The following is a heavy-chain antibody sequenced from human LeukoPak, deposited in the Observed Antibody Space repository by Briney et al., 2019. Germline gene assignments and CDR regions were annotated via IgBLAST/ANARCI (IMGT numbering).Heavy chain of an antibody. CDR3: ARLDYCSGGSCYSWKYNWFDP. J-gene: IGHJ5*02. D-gene: IGHD2-15*01. V-gene: IGHV4-31*03. CDR2: IYYSGST. Sequence: SQTLSLTCTVSGGSISSGGYYWSWIRQHPGKGLEWIGYIYYSGSTYYNPSLKSRVTISVDTSKNQFSLKLSSVTAADTAVYYCARLDYCSGGSCYSWKYNWFDPWGQGTLVTVSA. CDR1: GGSISSGGYY.